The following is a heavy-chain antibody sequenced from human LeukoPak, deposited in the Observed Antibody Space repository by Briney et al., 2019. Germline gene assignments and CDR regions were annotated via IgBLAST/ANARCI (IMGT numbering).Heavy chain of an antibody. J-gene: IGHJ3*02. D-gene: IGHD6-19*01. Sequence: GGSLRLSCAASGFTFSNFAMHWARQAPGEGPEWVALIWYDGTKSFYADSVQGRFTISRDNSRNTLSLQMNSLRGDDTAVYYCAKEPKQWLGAFEIWGQGALVTVSS. CDR3: AKEPKQWLGAFEI. CDR1: GFTFSNFA. V-gene: IGHV3-33*06. CDR2: IWYDGTKS.